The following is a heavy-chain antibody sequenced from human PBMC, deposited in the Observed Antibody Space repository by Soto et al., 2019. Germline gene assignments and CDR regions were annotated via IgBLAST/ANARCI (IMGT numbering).Heavy chain of an antibody. J-gene: IGHJ3*02. Sequence: SETLSLTCTVSGGSISSGGYYWSWIRQHPGKGLEWIGYIYYSGSTYYNPSLKSRVTISVDTSKNQFSLKLSSVTAADTAVYYCAAYDSSGYYYGFSRDAFDIWGQGTMGTVSS. D-gene: IGHD3-22*01. CDR3: AAYDSSGYYYGFSRDAFDI. CDR1: GGSISSGGYY. V-gene: IGHV4-31*03. CDR2: IYYSGST.